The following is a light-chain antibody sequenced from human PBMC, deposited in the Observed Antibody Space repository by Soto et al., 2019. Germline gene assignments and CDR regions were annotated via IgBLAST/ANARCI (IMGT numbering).Light chain of an antibody. V-gene: IGLV2-14*01. CDR3: SSHTGSGTRV. CDR2: DVS. CDR1: SSDVGRYNY. J-gene: IGLJ1*01. Sequence: QSALTQPASVSGSPGQAITISCTGTSSDVGRYNYVSWYQQHPGKAPKLMIHDVSNRPSGVSNRFSGSKSGNTASLTISGLQAEDEAAYYCSSHTGSGTRVFGPGTKLTVL.